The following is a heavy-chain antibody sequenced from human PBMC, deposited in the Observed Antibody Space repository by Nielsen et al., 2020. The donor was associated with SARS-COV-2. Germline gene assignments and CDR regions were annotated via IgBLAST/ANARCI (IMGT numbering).Heavy chain of an antibody. D-gene: IGHD3-3*01. J-gene: IGHJ4*02. Sequence: GSLKISCAASGFTFTNYGMHWVRQVAGKGLEWVAIVSRDGSDTFYVDSVKGRFTISRDNSKNTVYLQMNSLRAEDTAVYHCAKDVWSGAHQIGPDYWGQGTLVTVSS. V-gene: IGHV3-30*18. CDR2: VSRDGSDT. CDR3: AKDVWSGAHQIGPDY. CDR1: GFTFTNYG.